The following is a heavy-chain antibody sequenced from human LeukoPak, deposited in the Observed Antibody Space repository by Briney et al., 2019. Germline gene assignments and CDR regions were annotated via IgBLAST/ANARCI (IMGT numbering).Heavy chain of an antibody. D-gene: IGHD3-3*01. Sequence: GGSLRLFCAASGFTFDDYTMHWVRQAPGKGLEWVSLISWDGGSTYYADSVKGRFTISRDNSKNSLYLQMNSLRTEDTALYYCAKDGNYDYSSDYYYYYYMDVWGKGTTVTVSS. CDR3: AKDGNYDYSSDYYYYYYMDV. V-gene: IGHV3-43*01. J-gene: IGHJ6*03. CDR2: ISWDGGST. CDR1: GFTFDDYT.